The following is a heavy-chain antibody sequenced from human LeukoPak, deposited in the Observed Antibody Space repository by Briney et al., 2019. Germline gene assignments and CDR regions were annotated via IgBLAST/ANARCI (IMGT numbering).Heavy chain of an antibody. CDR2: IYHSGST. D-gene: IGHD3-3*01. Sequence: SETLSLTCTVSGYSISSGYYWGWIRQPPGKGLEWIGSIYHSGSTYYNPSLKSRVTISVDTSKNQFSLKLSSVTAADTAVYYCARHASWRLRFFGYWGQGTLVTVSS. CDR3: ARHASWRLRFFGY. J-gene: IGHJ4*02. V-gene: IGHV4-38-2*02. CDR1: GYSISSGYY.